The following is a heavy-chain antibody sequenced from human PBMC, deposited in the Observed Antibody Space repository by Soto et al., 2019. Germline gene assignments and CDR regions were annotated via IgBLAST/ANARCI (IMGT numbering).Heavy chain of an antibody. CDR3: AVYAEEYYYYYGMDV. J-gene: IGHJ6*02. CDR2: IYYSGST. V-gene: IGHV4-61*01. CDR1: GGSVSSGSYY. Sequence: SETLSLTCTVSGGSVSSGSYYWSWIRQPPGKGLEWIGYIYYSGSTNYNPSLKSRVTISVDTSKNQFSLKLSSVTAADTAVYYCAVYAEEYYYYYGMDVWGQGTTVTVSS. D-gene: IGHD2-8*01.